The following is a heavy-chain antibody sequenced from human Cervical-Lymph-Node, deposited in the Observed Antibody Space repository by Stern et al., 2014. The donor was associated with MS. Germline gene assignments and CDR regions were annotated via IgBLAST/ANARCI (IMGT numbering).Heavy chain of an antibody. CDR1: GFTFSGSA. D-gene: IGHD4-17*01. Sequence: EVQLLESGGGLVQPGGSLKLSCAASGFTFSGSAMHWVRQASGKGLEWVGRIRSKANSYATAYAASVKGRFNMSRDDSKNTAYLQMNSLKTEDTAVYYCCTSTTVTTNYWGHGTLVTVSS. V-gene: IGHV3-73*01. CDR2: IRSKANSYAT. CDR3: CTSTTVTTNY. J-gene: IGHJ4*01.